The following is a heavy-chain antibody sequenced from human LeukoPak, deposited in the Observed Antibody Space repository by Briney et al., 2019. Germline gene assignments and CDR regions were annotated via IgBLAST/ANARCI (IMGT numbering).Heavy chain of an antibody. D-gene: IGHD3-22*01. J-gene: IGHJ4*02. CDR2: INHSGST. CDR3: ARGPPRVTMIVVVITTHFDC. CDR1: GGSFSGDY. V-gene: IGHV4-34*01. Sequence: SETLSLTCAVYGGSFSGDYWSWIRQPPGKGLEWMWEINHSGSTNYNPSLKSRVTISVDTSKNQFYLHLSLVAAADTAVYYCARGPPRVTMIVVVITTHFDCWGQGTLVTVSS.